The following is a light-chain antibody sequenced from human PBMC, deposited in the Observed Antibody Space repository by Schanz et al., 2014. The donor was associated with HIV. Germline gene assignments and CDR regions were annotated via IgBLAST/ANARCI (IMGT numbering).Light chain of an antibody. CDR2: GAS. V-gene: IGKV3-20*01. J-gene: IGKJ2*01. Sequence: EIVLTQSPGTLSLSPGERATLSCRASQSVSSNLAWYQQKPGQAPRLLIYGASRRANGIPDRFSGSGSGTDFTLTISRLEPEDLAVYYCQQYGSSPKTFGLGTKLEIK. CDR3: QQYGSSPKT. CDR1: QSVSSN.